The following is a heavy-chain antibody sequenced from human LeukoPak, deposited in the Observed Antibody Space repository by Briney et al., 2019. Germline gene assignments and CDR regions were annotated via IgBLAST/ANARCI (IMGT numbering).Heavy chain of an antibody. V-gene: IGHV4-34*01. CDR1: GGSFSGYY. CDR3: ARQVRVGAIDRGVLAY. D-gene: IGHD1-26*01. CDR2: INHSGST. J-gene: IGHJ4*02. Sequence: PSETLSLTCAVYGGSFSGYYWSWIRQPPGKGLEWIGEINHSGSTNYNPSLKSRVTISVDTSKNQFSLKLSSVTAADTAVYYCARQVRVGAIDRGVLAYWGQGTLVTVSS.